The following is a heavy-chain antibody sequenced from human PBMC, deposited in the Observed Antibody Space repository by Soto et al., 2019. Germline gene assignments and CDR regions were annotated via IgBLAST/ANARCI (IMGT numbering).Heavy chain of an antibody. Sequence: QVQLVESGGGVVQPGRSLRLSCAASGFTFSDYGMHWVRQAPGKGLEWVAVISYDGDNQYYVDSVKGRFTISRDNSKNTVYLKMNSLRAEDTAVYYCAKVLPLRIVMVRGGNGRGYDYWGQGTLVTVSS. D-gene: IGHD3-10*01. V-gene: IGHV3-30*18. J-gene: IGHJ4*02. CDR3: AKVLPLRIVMVRGGNGRGYDY. CDR1: GFTFSDYG. CDR2: ISYDGDNQ.